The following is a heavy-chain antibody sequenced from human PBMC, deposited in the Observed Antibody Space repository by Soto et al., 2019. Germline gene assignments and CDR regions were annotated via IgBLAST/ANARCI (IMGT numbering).Heavy chain of an antibody. CDR3: ASSPNVVVATA. Sequence: EVQLVESGGGLVQPGGSLRLSCAASGFTVSSNYMSWVRQAPGKGLEWVAVIYSGGSTNYADSVKGRFTISRDNSKNTLYVQMNSLRGEDTAVYYCASSPNVVVATAWGQGTLVTGSS. D-gene: IGHD3-22*01. V-gene: IGHV3-66*01. CDR1: GFTVSSNY. J-gene: IGHJ5*02. CDR2: IYSGGST.